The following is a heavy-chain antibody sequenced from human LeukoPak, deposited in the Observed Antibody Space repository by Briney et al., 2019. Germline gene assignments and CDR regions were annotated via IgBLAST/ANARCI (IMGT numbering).Heavy chain of an antibody. CDR1: GFTFSDYY. CDR3: ARVYRWLVDY. V-gene: IGHV3-7*04. CDR2: IKQDGSET. Sequence: GGSLRLSCAASGFTFSDYYMNWIRQAPGKGLEWVANIKQDGSETYYVDSMKGRFTISRDNAKNSLYLQMNSLRAEDTAVYYYARVYRWLVDYWGQGTLVTVSS. D-gene: IGHD6-19*01. J-gene: IGHJ4*02.